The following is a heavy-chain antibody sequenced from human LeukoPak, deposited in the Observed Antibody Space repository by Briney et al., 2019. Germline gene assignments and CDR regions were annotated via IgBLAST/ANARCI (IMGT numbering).Heavy chain of an antibody. CDR2: INPNSGGT. V-gene: IGHV1-2*02. D-gene: IGHD6-13*01. CDR3: ARTQRITGYSSSWYYFDY. J-gene: IGHJ4*02. CDR1: GYIFTGYY. Sequence: ASVKVSCTASGYIFTGYYMHWVRQAPGQGLEWMGWINPNSGGTNYAQKFQGRVTMTRDTSISTAYMELSRLRSDDTAVYYCARTQRITGYSSSWYYFDYWGQGTLVTVSS.